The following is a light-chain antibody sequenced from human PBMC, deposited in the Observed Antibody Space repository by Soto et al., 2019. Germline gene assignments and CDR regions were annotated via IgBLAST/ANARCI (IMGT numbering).Light chain of an antibody. CDR3: QQYGTSPRIT. Sequence: EIVLTQSPGTLSLSPGERATLSCRASQSVINNYLAWYQQKPGQAPRLLIYVASSRATGIPDRFSGSGSGTDFTLTISRLEPEDFAVYYRQQYGTSPRITFGQGTRLEIK. CDR1: QSVINNY. V-gene: IGKV3-20*01. J-gene: IGKJ5*01. CDR2: VAS.